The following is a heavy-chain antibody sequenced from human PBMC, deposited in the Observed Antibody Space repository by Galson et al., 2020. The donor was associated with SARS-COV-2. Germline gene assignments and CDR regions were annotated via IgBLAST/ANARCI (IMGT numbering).Heavy chain of an antibody. CDR2: INPSGGST. Sequence: ASVKVSCKASGYTFTSYYMHWVRQAPGQGLEWMGIINPSGGSTSYAQKFQGRVTMTRDTSTSTVYMELSSLRSEDTAVYYCARGGIAAAGTYNWFDPWGQGTLVTVSS. CDR1: GYTFTSYY. D-gene: IGHD6-13*01. CDR3: ARGGIAAAGTYNWFDP. J-gene: IGHJ5*02. V-gene: IGHV1-46*01.